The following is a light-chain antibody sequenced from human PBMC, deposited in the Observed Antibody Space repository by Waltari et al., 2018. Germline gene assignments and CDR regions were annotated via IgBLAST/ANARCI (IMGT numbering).Light chain of an antibody. Sequence: EIVLTQSPATLSLSPGERATLSCRASQSVSTFLAWYQQKPGQSPRLLSYDVSFRAPGIPIRFSGSGSETDFTLTISSLEPEDFAVYYCQQRRNWPTFGGGTKVEVK. J-gene: IGKJ4*01. CDR3: QQRRNWPT. CDR1: QSVSTF. V-gene: IGKV3-11*01. CDR2: DVS.